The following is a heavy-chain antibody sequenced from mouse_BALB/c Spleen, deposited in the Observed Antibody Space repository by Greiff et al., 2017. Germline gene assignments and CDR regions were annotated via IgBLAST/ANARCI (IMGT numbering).Heavy chain of an antibody. V-gene: IGHV1-54*01. D-gene: IGHD2-1*01. CDR1: GYAFTNYL. CDR3: AREGNYWFAY. CDR2: INPGSGGT. J-gene: IGHJ3*01. Sequence: QVQLQQSGAELVRPGTSVKVSCKASGYAFTNYLIEWVKQRPGQGLEWIGVINPGSGGTNYNEKFKGKATLTADKSSSTAYMQLSSLTSDDSAVYFCAREGNYWFAYWGQGTLVTVSA.